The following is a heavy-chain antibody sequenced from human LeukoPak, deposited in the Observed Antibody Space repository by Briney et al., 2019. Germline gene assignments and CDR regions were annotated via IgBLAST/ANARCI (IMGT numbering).Heavy chain of an antibody. Sequence: SETLSLTCAVYGGSFSGYYWSWIRQPPGKGLEWIGEINHSGSTNYNPSLKSRVTISVDTSKNQFSLKLSSVTAADTAVYYCARQQIDYSNYGWFDPWGQGTLVTVSS. CDR2: INHSGST. V-gene: IGHV4-34*01. D-gene: IGHD4-11*01. CDR3: ARQQIDYSNYGWFDP. CDR1: GGSFSGYY. J-gene: IGHJ5*02.